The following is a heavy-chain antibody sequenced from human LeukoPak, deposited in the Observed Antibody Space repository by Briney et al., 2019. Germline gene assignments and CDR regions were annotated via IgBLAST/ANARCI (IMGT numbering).Heavy chain of an antibody. V-gene: IGHV3-23*01. D-gene: IGHD2-15*01. Sequence: GGCLRLSCAASGFTFSSYAMSWVRLAPGKGLEWVSAISGSGGSTYYADSVKGRITISRDNSKNTLYLQMNSLSAEDTAVYYCAKDGTRYCSGGSCYSTPYWGQGTLVTVCS. CDR1: GFTFSSYA. CDR2: ISGSGGST. CDR3: AKDGTRYCSGGSCYSTPY. J-gene: IGHJ4*02.